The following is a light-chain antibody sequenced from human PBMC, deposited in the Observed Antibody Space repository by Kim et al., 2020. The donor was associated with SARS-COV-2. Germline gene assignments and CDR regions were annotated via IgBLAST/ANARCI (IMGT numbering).Light chain of an antibody. V-gene: IGKV1-6*01. J-gene: IGKJ4*01. CDR2: AAS. CDR3: LQDYDYPLT. CDR1: QVIRND. Sequence: AIQMTQSPSSLSASVGDRVTITCRASQVIRNDLGWYQQKPGRAPNLLIYAASTLQSGVPSRFSGSGSGTDFTLTISSLQPEDYATYYCLQDYDYPLTFGGGTKVDIK.